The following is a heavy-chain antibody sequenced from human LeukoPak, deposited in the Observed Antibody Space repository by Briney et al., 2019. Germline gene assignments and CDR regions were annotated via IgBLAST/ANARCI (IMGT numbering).Heavy chain of an antibody. D-gene: IGHD2-15*01. CDR1: GFTFSSYA. CDR3: AKRDCGGGSCRTTTFDY. V-gene: IGHV3-23*01. J-gene: IGHJ4*02. CDR2: ISSGGGSP. Sequence: GASLRLSCAASGFTFSSYAMSWVRQAPGKGLEWVSAISSGGGSPYYADSVKGRFTISRDNSKNTLYLQMNSLRAEDTAVYYCAKRDCGGGSCRTTTFDYWGQGTLVTVSS.